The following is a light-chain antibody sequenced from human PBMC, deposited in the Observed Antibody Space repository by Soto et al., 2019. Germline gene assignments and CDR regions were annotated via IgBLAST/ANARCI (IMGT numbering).Light chain of an antibody. CDR1: SSKIGAGYD. CDR2: GNS. V-gene: IGLV1-40*01. Sequence: QSLLTQPPPVSGAPGQRVTISCTGSSSKIGAGYDVHWYQQLPGTAPKLLIYGNSNRPSGVPDRFSGSKSGTSASLAITGLQAEDEADYYCQSYDSSLSALYVFGTGTKVTVL. J-gene: IGLJ1*01. CDR3: QSYDSSLSALYV.